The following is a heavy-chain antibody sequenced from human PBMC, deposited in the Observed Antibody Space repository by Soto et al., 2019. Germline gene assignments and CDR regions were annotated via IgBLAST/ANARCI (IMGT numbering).Heavy chain of an antibody. Sequence: QPGGSLRLSCAASGFTYSNYAMNWVRQAPEKGLEWVAYIRASSSSIYYADSVKGRFTISRDNAKNSLYLQMNSLRDEDTAVYYCTRDFTWIEVYWGQGVQVTVSS. D-gene: IGHD2-2*03. J-gene: IGHJ4*02. V-gene: IGHV3-48*02. CDR3: TRDFTWIEVY. CDR1: GFTYSNYA. CDR2: IRASSSSI.